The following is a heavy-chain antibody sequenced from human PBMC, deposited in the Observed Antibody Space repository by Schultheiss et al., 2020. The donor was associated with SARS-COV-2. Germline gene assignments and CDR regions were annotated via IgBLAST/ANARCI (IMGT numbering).Heavy chain of an antibody. Sequence: GGSLRLSCAASGFTFSSYAMHWVRQAPGKGLEWVAVISYDGSNKYYADSVKGRFTISRDNSKNTLYLQMNSLRAEDTAVYYCARDRGWELQYYYYGMDVWGQGTTVTVSS. J-gene: IGHJ6*02. D-gene: IGHD1-26*01. V-gene: IGHV3-30*01. CDR1: GFTFSSYA. CDR3: ARDRGWELQYYYYGMDV. CDR2: ISYDGSNK.